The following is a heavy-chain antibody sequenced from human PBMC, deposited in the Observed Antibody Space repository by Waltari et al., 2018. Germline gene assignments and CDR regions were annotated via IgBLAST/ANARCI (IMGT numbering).Heavy chain of an antibody. Sequence: QVQLVPSGAEVKKPGSPVKVSCKASGGTFRRYAITWVGQAPGKGLEWMGGIIPIFGTANDAQKFQGRVTITADESTSTAYMELSSLRSEDTAVYYCASGDRRGKEYYYYYMDVWGKGTTVTVSS. CDR1: GGTFRRYA. CDR2: IIPIFGTA. J-gene: IGHJ6*03. D-gene: IGHD3-16*01. V-gene: IGHV1-69*01. CDR3: ASGDRRGKEYYYYYMDV.